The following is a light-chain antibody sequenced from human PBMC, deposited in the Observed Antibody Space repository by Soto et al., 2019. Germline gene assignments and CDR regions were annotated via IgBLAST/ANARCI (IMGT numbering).Light chain of an antibody. CDR1: SSNMGGHT. V-gene: IGLV1-44*01. CDR2: SNH. Sequence: QPVLTQPPSASGTPGQRVTISCSGSSSNMGGHTVNWYQQFPGTAPKLLIYSNHQRPSGVPDRFSGSKSGTSGSLAISGLQSEDEADYYCAAWDDRLNGWVFGGGTKLTVL. J-gene: IGLJ3*02. CDR3: AAWDDRLNGWV.